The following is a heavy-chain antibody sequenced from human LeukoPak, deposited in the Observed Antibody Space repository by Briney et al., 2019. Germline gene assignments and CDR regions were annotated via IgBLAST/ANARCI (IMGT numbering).Heavy chain of an antibody. D-gene: IGHD6-13*01. Sequence: SETLSLTCTVSGDSITNTYYYWGWIRQPPGKGLEWIGYIFNSGSTFYNPSLKSRVTISVDTSKNQFSLRLSSVTAADTAVYYCARSYASSWYWNWFDPWGQGTLVTVSS. V-gene: IGHV4-39*07. CDR1: GDSITNTYYY. CDR2: IFNSGST. J-gene: IGHJ5*02. CDR3: ARSYASSWYWNWFDP.